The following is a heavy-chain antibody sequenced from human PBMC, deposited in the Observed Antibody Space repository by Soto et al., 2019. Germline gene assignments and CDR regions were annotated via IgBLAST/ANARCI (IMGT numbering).Heavy chain of an antibody. Sequence: SGPTLVNPTPPLTLTCTFSGLSLTTNGVGVGWIRQPPGKALEWLALLYWDGDKRYSTSLKNRLTVAKDTSENQVILTMTNMDPVDTATYYCAHRTSLYDSSGLAFDYWGQGTLVTVSS. CDR1: GLSLTTNGVG. CDR3: AHRTSLYDSSGLAFDY. CDR2: LYWDGDK. D-gene: IGHD3-22*01. V-gene: IGHV2-5*02. J-gene: IGHJ4*02.